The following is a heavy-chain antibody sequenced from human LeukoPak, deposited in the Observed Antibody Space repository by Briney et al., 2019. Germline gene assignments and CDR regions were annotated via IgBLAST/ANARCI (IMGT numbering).Heavy chain of an antibody. Sequence: GGSLRLSCAASGFTFSSYEMSWVRQAPGKGLEWVSYISSSGSTIYYADSVKGRFTISRDNAKNSLYLQMNSLRAEDTAVYYCAGATVTTPPYLKDAFDIWGQGTMVTVSS. CDR3: AGATVTTPPYLKDAFDI. V-gene: IGHV3-48*03. D-gene: IGHD4-17*01. J-gene: IGHJ3*02. CDR1: GFTFSSYE. CDR2: ISSSGSTI.